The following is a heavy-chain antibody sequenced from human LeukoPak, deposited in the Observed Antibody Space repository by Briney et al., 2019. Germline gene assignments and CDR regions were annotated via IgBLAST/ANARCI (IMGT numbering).Heavy chain of an antibody. Sequence: PSGTLSLTCTVSGGSISGYYWSWIRQPAGKGLEWIGRIYTNGSTNYNPSLKSRVTMSLDTSKNQFSLKLNSVTAADTAVYYCARDYGDYSSGYWGHGTLVSVSS. J-gene: IGHJ4*01. D-gene: IGHD4-17*01. CDR3: ARDYGDYSSGY. CDR1: GGSISGYY. V-gene: IGHV4-4*07. CDR2: IYTNGST.